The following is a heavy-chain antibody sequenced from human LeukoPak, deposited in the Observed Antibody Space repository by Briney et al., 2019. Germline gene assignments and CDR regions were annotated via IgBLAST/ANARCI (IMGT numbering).Heavy chain of an antibody. CDR3: AKQYQLLFRYFDY. CDR1: GFTFSSYA. V-gene: IGHV3-23*01. CDR2: ISGSGGSA. J-gene: IGHJ4*02. Sequence: GGSLRLSCAASGFTFSSYAMSWVRQAPGKGLEWVSAISGSGGSAYYADSVKGRFTISRDNSKNTLYLQMNSLRAEDTAVYYCAKQYQLLFRYFDYWGQGTLVTVSS. D-gene: IGHD2-2*01.